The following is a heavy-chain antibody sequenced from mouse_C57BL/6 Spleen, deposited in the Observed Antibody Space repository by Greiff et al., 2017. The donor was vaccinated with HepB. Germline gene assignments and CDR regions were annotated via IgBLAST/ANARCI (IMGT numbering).Heavy chain of an antibody. CDR3: ARSCTRCSSLYCAMDY. Sequence: QVPLQQPGAVLVMPGASVKLSCKASGYTLTSYWMHWGKQRPGQGLEWIGEIDPSDSFTNYNQKFKGKSTMTVDKSSSTAYMQISSLTSVDSAVSYCARSCTRCSSLYCAMDYWGQGTSVTVSS. V-gene: IGHV1-69*01. J-gene: IGHJ4*01. CDR2: IDPSDSFT. D-gene: IGHD1-1*01. CDR1: GYTLTSYW.